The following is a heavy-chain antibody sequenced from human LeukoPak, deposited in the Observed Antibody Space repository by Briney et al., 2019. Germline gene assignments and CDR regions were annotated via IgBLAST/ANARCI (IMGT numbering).Heavy chain of an antibody. V-gene: IGHV3-30-3*01. CDR1: GFTFSSYA. Sequence: GGSLRLSCAASGFTFSSYAMHWVRQAPGKGLEWVAVISYDGSNKYYADSVKGRFTISRDNSKNTLYLQMNSLRAEDTAVYYCARDDYGDYIGYYFDYWGQGTLVTVSS. CDR2: ISYDGSNK. J-gene: IGHJ4*02. CDR3: ARDDYGDYIGYYFDY. D-gene: IGHD4-17*01.